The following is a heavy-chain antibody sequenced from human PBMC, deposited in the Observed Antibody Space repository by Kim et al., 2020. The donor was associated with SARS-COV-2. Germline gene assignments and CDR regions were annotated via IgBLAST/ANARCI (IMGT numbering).Heavy chain of an antibody. CDR2: IYYSGST. J-gene: IGHJ6*02. CDR3: ARDRGYSYGYTSSLCGMDV. CDR1: GGSISSGGYY. V-gene: IGHV4-31*03. Sequence: SETLSLTCTVSGGSISSGGYYWSWIRQHPGKGLEWIGYIYYSGSTYYDPSLKSRVTISVDTSKNQFSLKLSSVTAADTAVYYCARDRGYSYGYTSSLCGMDVWGQGTTVTVSS. D-gene: IGHD5-18*01.